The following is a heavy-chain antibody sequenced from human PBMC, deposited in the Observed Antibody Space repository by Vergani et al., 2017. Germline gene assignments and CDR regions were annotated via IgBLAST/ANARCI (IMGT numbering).Heavy chain of an antibody. Sequence: EVQLVESGGGLVQPGGSLRLSCVTSASSFSNFDMHWVRQAAGKGLEWVSSFHGGGDSHYSDSVKGRFTISREDAKNSLYLQINSLRAGDTAVYYCVRGREHSSAPGYFDSGGQGTLVTVSS. CDR1: ASSFSNFD. J-gene: IGHJ4*02. D-gene: IGHD1/OR15-1a*01. CDR3: VRGREHSSAPGYFDS. V-gene: IGHV3-13*01. CDR2: FHGGGDS.